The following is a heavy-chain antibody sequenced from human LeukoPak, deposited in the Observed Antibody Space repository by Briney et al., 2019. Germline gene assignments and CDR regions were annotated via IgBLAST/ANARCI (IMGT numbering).Heavy chain of an antibody. V-gene: IGHV4-31*03. J-gene: IGHJ5*02. D-gene: IGHD2-2*03. CDR3: TRLPVDIVVVPAAGGESLGFDP. CDR2: IYYSGST. CDR1: GGSISSGGYY. Sequence: SETLSLTCTVSGGSISSGGYYWSWIRQHPGKGLEWIGYIYYSGSTYYNPSLKSRVTISVDTSKNQFSLKLSSVTAADTAVYYCTRLPVDIVVVPAAGGESLGFDPWGQGTLDTVSS.